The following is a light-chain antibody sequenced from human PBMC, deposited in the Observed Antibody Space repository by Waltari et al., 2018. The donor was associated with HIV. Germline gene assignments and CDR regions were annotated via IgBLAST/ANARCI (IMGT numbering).Light chain of an antibody. CDR1: QNISSY. CDR2: GAA. CDR3: QQCYTDPPT. Sequence: DIQITQSPSSLSPSVGNRFTITFRASQNISSYLNWYQQKPGKAPKVLIYGAANLQSGVPSRFSGSGSGTDFTLTISSLQPEDFATYYCQQCYTDPPTFGGGTKVEIK. V-gene: IGKV1-39*01. J-gene: IGKJ4*01.